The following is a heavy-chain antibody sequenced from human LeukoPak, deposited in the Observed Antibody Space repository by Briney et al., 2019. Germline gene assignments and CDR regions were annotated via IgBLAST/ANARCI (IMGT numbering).Heavy chain of an antibody. CDR3: ARARIAARVGRGPSNWFDP. J-gene: IGHJ5*02. D-gene: IGHD6-6*01. V-gene: IGHV1-8*01. Sequence: ASVKVSGKASGYTFTSYDINWVRQATGQGLEWMGWMNPNSGNTGYAQKFQGRVTMTRNTSISTAYMELGSLRSEDTAVYYCARARIAARVGRGPSNWFDPWGQGTLVTVSS. CDR1: GYTFTSYD. CDR2: MNPNSGNT.